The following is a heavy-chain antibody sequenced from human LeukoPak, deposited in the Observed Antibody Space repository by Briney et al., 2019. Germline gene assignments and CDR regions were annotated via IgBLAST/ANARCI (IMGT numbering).Heavy chain of an antibody. CDR1: ADSFSSHY. D-gene: IGHD1-1*01. V-gene: IGHV4-59*11. Sequence: SETLSLTCAVSADSFSSHYWTWIRQPPGKGLEWIGYISYIGSTNYNPSLKSRVTISIDTSKNQFSLKLSSVTAADTAVYYCAKDAIGQYRTYYFDHWGQGTLVPVSS. CDR3: AKDAIGQYRTYYFDH. CDR2: ISYIGST. J-gene: IGHJ4*02.